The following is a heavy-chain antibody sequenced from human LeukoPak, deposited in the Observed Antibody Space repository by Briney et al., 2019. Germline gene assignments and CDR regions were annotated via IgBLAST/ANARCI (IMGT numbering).Heavy chain of an antibody. CDR1: GFTLSSYG. V-gene: IGHV3-33*01. CDR3: ARVTWYYYDSSGYYLPFDY. D-gene: IGHD3-22*01. Sequence: PGRSLRLTCAASGFTLSSYGMHWVRQAPGKGLEWVAVIWYDGSNKYYADSVKGRFTISRDNSKNTLYLQMNSLRAEDTAVYYCARVTWYYYDSSGYYLPFDYWGQGTLVTVSS. CDR2: IWYDGSNK. J-gene: IGHJ4*02.